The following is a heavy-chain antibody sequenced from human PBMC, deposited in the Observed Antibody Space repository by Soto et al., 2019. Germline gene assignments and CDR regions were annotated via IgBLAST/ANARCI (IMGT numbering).Heavy chain of an antibody. V-gene: IGHV4-34*01. CDR3: ARGRKKYYVFGRGSVYFDY. CDR2: INHSGST. D-gene: IGHD3-3*01. J-gene: IGHJ4*02. CDR1: GGSFCGYY. Sequence: SETPSLTCAVCGGSFCGYYWSWIRQQPGKGLEWIGEINHSGSTNYNPSLKSRVTISVDTSKNQFSLKLSSVTAADTAVYYCARGRKKYYVFGRGSVYFDYGGQEPPVTVSS.